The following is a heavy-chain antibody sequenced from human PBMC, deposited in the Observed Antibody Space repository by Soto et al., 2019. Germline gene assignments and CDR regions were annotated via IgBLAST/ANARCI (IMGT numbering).Heavy chain of an antibody. CDR3: AREGLAGWFDP. V-gene: IGHV4-59*01. CDR2: IYYSGST. D-gene: IGHD6-19*01. CDR1: GGSISSYY. Sequence: SSETLSLTCTVSGGSISSYYWSWIRQPPGKGLEWIGYIYYSGSTNYNPSLKSRVTISVDTSKNQFSLKLSSVTAADTAVYYCAREGLAGWFDPWGQRTLVTVSS. J-gene: IGHJ5*02.